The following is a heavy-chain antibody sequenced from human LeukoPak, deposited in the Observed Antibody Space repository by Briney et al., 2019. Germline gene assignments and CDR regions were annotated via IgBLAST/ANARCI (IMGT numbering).Heavy chain of an antibody. CDR1: GYTFTGYY. CDR2: INPNSGGT. CDR3: ARGGESYYDYVWGSYRNNWFDP. J-gene: IGHJ5*02. V-gene: IGHV1-2*02. D-gene: IGHD3-16*02. Sequence: ASVKVSCKASGYTFTGYYMHWVRQAPGQGLEWMGWINPNSGGTNYAQKFQGRVTMTRGTSISTAYIELSRLRSDDTAVYYCARGGESYYDYVWGSYRNNWFDPWGQGTLVTVSS.